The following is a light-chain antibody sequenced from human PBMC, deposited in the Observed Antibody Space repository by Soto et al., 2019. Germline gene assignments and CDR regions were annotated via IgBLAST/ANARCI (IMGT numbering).Light chain of an antibody. CDR2: GAS. V-gene: IGKV3-15*01. Sequence: EIVMTQSPATLSVSPGERATLSCRASRNINRKLAWYQQKPGQAPRLLISGASTRATGIPARFSGSGSGIEFTLTISSRQSEDIAVYYWQQYHDYPPLIFGGGTKVEIK. CDR1: RNINRK. J-gene: IGKJ4*01. CDR3: QQYHDYPPLI.